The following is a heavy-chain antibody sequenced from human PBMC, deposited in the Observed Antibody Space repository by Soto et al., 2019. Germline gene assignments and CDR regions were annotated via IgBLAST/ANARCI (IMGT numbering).Heavy chain of an antibody. J-gene: IGHJ5*02. D-gene: IGHD3-3*01. CDR3: ARNAIFGVVNNWFDP. CDR2: IIPIFGTA. V-gene: IGHV1-69*13. CDR1: GGTFSSYA. Sequence: SVKVSCKASGGTFSSYAISWVRQAPGQGLEWMGGIIPIFGTANYAQKFQGRVTITADESTSTAYMELSSLRSEDTAVYYCARNAIFGVVNNWFDPWGQGTLVTVSS.